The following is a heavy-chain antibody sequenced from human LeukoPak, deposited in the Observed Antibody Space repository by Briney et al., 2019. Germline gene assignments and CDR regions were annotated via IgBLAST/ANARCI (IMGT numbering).Heavy chain of an antibody. D-gene: IGHD2-21*02. V-gene: IGHV3-30*18. CDR2: ISYDGSNK. CDR1: GFTFSSYG. J-gene: IGHJ6*02. CDR3: AKDHVVVTERKLYYYYGMDV. Sequence: HPGGSLRLSCAASGFTFSSYGRHWVRQAPGKGLEWVAVISYDGSNKYYADSVKGRFTISRDNSKNTLYLQMNSLRAEDTAVYYCAKDHVVVTERKLYYYYGMDVWGQGTTVTVSS.